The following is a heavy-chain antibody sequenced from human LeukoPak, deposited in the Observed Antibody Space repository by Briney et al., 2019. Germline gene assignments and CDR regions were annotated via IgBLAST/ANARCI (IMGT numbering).Heavy chain of an antibody. CDR3: AKGPGPEYYLDY. J-gene: IGHJ4*02. CDR1: GFTFSSYG. Sequence: PGGSLRLSCAASGFTFSSYGMHWVRQAPGKGLEWVAFIRYDGSNKYYADSVKGRFTISRDNSKNTLYLQMNSLRAEDTAVYYCAKGPGPEYYLDYWGQGTLVTVSS. D-gene: IGHD6-6*01. CDR2: IRYDGSNK. V-gene: IGHV3-30*02.